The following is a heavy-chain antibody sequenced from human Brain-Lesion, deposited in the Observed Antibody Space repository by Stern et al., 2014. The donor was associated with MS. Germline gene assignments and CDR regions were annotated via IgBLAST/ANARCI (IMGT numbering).Heavy chain of an antibody. D-gene: IGHD3-3*01. V-gene: IGHV1-2*02. CDR2: IKPNTGGT. CDR1: GYIFTGYY. Sequence: QLVQSGAEVKKPGASVKVSCKTSGYIFTGYYIHWVRQAPGQGLEGMAWIKPNTGGTTYEQKFQGRVTMSRDTSISTAYVELSSLTSDDTAVYYCARDQRGITIFGVVTDYYYLGMDVWGQGTTVTVSS. CDR3: ARDQRGITIFGVVTDYYYLGMDV. J-gene: IGHJ6*02.